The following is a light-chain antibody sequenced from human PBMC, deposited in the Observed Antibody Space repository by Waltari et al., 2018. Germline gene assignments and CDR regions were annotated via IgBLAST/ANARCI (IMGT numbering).Light chain of an antibody. CDR3: SSYAGSNSYV. CDR2: EVS. CDR1: SSDVGGYNY. J-gene: IGLJ1*01. Sequence: QSALTQPPSASGSPGQSVTISCTGTSSDVGGYNYVSWYHQHPGKAPKLMIYEVSKRPSGGPDRFSGSKAGNAASLTVSGLQAEDEADYYCSSYAGSNSYVFGTGTKVTVL. V-gene: IGLV2-8*01.